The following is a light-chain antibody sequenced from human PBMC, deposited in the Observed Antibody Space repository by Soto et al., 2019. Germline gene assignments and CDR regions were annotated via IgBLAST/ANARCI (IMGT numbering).Light chain of an antibody. Sequence: EIVMTQSPATLSVSPGERATLSCRASQSIASNLAWYQHKVGQAPRLLIYGASTRATGLPARFSGSGSGTEFTLTISSLQSEDFAVYYGQQYNNWPPSITFGQGTRLEIK. CDR1: QSIASN. V-gene: IGKV3-15*01. J-gene: IGKJ5*01. CDR2: GAS. CDR3: QQYNNWPPSIT.